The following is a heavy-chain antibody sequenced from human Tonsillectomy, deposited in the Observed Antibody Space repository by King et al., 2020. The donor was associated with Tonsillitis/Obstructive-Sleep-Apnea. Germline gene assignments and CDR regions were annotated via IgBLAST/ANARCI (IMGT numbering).Heavy chain of an antibody. CDR1: GGSISSHY. V-gene: IGHV4-59*11. CDR3: ARDMVLEAGGDAFDI. Sequence: VQLQESGPGLVKPSETLSLTCTVFGGSISSHYWSWIRQPPGKGLDWIGYIYYSGSTNYNPPLKSRVTIPVDTSKNQFSLKLSSVTAADTAVYYCARDMVLEAGGDAFDIWGQGTMVTVSS. CDR2: IYYSGST. J-gene: IGHJ3*02. D-gene: IGHD2-8*01.